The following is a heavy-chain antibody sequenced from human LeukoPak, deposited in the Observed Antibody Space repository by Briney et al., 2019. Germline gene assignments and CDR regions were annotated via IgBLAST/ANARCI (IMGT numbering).Heavy chain of an antibody. CDR1: GGSISSYY. Sequence: SGTLSLTCTGSGGSISSYYWSWIRQPPGKGLEWIGYIYYTGSTNYNPSLLSRVTISLDTTKNQFSLKLRSVTAADTAVYYWAGGGNSYRYDYWGQGTLVTVSS. J-gene: IGHJ4*02. D-gene: IGHD5-18*01. CDR2: IYYTGST. CDR3: AGGGNSYRYDY. V-gene: IGHV4-59*12.